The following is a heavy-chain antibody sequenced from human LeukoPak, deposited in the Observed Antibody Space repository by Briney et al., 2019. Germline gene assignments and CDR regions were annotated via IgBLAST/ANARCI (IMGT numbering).Heavy chain of an antibody. J-gene: IGHJ5*02. CDR3: AWSTGTMVRGVIPWFDP. V-gene: IGHV1-69*13. CDR2: IIPIFGTA. D-gene: IGHD3-10*01. CDR1: GGTFSSYA. Sequence: ASVKVSCKASGGTFSSYAISWVRQAPGQGLEWMGGIIPIFGTANYAQKFQGRVTITADESTSTAYMELSSLRSEDTAVYYCAWSTGTMVRGVIPWFDPWGQGTLVTVSS.